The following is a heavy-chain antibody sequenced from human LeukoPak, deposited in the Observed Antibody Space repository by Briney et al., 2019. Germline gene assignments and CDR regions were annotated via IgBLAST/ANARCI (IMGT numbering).Heavy chain of an antibody. V-gene: IGHV7-4-1*02. D-gene: IGHD2-21*02. CDR3: ASGPLVVLSAFAGRAFNV. CDR2: INTHTAKP. J-gene: IGHJ3*01. Sequence: ASVKVSCKASGYTFTSYAVNWVRQAPGQGLEWMGWINTHTAKPTYAQGFTGRLVFSLDSSISTAYLQISSLKTEDTAVYYCASGPLVVLSAFAGRAFNVWGQGTTVTVAS. CDR1: GYTFTSYA.